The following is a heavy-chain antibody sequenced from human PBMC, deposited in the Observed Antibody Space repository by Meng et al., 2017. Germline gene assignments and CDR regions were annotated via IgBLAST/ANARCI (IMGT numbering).Heavy chain of an antibody. CDR2: IYYSGST. D-gene: IGHD3-10*01. CDR3: ARCTMVRGVIFYYGMDV. J-gene: IGHJ6*02. Sequence: SETLSLTCTVSGGSISSYYWSWIRQPPGKGLEWIGYIYYSGSTNYNPSLKSRVTISVDTSKNQFSLKLSSVTAADTAVYYCARCTMVRGVIFYYGMDVWGQGTTVTVSS. CDR1: GGSISSYY. V-gene: IGHV4-59*01.